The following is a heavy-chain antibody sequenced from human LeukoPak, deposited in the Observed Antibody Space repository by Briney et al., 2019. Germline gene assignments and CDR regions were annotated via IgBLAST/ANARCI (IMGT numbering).Heavy chain of an antibody. CDR2: ISYDGSNK. V-gene: IGHV3-30*18. CDR1: GFTFSSYG. CDR3: AKMRVEWELPFYFDS. D-gene: IGHD1-26*01. Sequence: GRSLRLSCAASGFTFSSYGMHWVRQAPGKGLEWVAVISYDGSNKYYADSVKGRFTISRDNSKNTLYLQMDSPRAEDTAVYYCAKMRVEWELPFYFDSWGQGTLVTVSS. J-gene: IGHJ4*02.